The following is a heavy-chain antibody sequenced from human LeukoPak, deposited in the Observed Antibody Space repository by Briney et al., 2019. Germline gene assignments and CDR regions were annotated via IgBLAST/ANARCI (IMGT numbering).Heavy chain of an antibody. CDR1: GYSFTSYC. CDR2: IYPGDSDT. J-gene: IGHJ6*02. D-gene: IGHD2-8*01. V-gene: IGHV5-51*01. CDR3: ARLNRYCTNGVCYTDYYYGMDV. Sequence: GESLKISCKGSGYSFTSYCIGWVRQMPGKGLEWMGIIYPGDSDTRYSPSFQGQVTISADKSISTAYLQWSSLKASDTAMYYCARLNRYCTNGVCYTDYYYGMDVWGQGTTVTVSS.